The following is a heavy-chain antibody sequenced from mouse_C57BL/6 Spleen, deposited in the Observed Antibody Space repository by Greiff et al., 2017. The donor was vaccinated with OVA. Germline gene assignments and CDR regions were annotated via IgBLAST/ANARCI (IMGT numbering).Heavy chain of an antibody. D-gene: IGHD2-3*01. CDR1: GFTFSSYA. Sequence: EVQGVESGGGLVKPGGSLKLSCAASGFTFSSYAMSWVRQTPEKRLEWVATISDGGSYTYYPDNVKGRFTISRDNAKNNLYLQMSHLKSEDTAMYYCAREDDGYSGFAYWGQGTLVTVSA. V-gene: IGHV5-4*01. CDR2: ISDGGSYT. J-gene: IGHJ3*01. CDR3: AREDDGYSGFAY.